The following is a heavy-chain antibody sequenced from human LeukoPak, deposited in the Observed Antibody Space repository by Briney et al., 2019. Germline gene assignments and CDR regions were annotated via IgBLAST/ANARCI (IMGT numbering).Heavy chain of an antibody. Sequence: GGSLRLSCATSGFSFSTYAMSWVRQAPGKGLEWVSAISSSATSTYYADSVKGRFTISRDNSKNTLYLQLHSLRADDTAVYYCATKSGIAAAASPDYYYMDVWGKGTTVTISS. J-gene: IGHJ6*03. CDR3: ATKSGIAAAASPDYYYMDV. D-gene: IGHD6-13*01. CDR1: GFSFSTYA. CDR2: ISSSATST. V-gene: IGHV3-23*01.